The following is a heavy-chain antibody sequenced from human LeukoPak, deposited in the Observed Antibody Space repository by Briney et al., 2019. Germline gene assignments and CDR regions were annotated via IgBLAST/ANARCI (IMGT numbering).Heavy chain of an antibody. CDR1: GYTFTGYY. J-gene: IGHJ4*02. V-gene: IGHV1-2*04. D-gene: IGHD3-22*01. CDR2: INPNSGGT. CDR3: ARGTLHYYDSSGFDY. Sequence: ASVKVSCKASGYTFTGYYMHWVRQAPGQGLERMGWINPNSGGTNYAQKFQGWVTMTRDTSISTAYMELSRLRSDDTAVYYCARGTLHYYDSSGFDYWGQGTLVTVSS.